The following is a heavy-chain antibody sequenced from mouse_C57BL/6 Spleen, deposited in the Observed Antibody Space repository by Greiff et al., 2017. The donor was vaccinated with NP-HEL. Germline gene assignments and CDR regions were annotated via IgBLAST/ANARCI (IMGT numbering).Heavy chain of an antibody. J-gene: IGHJ2*01. V-gene: IGHV1-64*01. CDR1: GYTFTSYW. D-gene: IGHD4-1*02. Sequence: QVQLQQPGAELVKPGASVKLSCKASGYTFTSYWMHWVKQRPGQGLEWIGMIHPNSGSTNYNEKFKSKATLTVDKSSSTAYMQLSSLTSEDSAVYYCARQLGRDYCDYWGQGTTLTGSS. CDR3: ARQLGRDYCDY. CDR2: IHPNSGST.